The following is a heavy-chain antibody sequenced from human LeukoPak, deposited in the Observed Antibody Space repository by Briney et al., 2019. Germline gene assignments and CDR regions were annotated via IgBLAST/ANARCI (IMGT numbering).Heavy chain of an antibody. CDR3: ASHYGSGSYSGSYYYYYGMDV. V-gene: IGHV3-7*01. D-gene: IGHD3-10*01. Sequence: PGGSLRLSCAASGFTFSSYWMSWVRQAPGKGLEWVANIKQDGSEKYYVDSVKGRFTISRDNAKNSLYLQMNSLRAEDTAVYYCASHYGSGSYSGSYYYYYGMDVWGQGTTVTVSS. J-gene: IGHJ6*02. CDR1: GFTFSSYW. CDR2: IKQDGSEK.